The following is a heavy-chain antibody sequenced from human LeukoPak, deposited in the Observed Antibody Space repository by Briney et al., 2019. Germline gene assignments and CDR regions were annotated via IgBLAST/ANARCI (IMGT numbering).Heavy chain of an antibody. D-gene: IGHD3-22*01. Sequence: GGSLRLSCAASGITLSNYGMSWVRQAPGKGLEWVAGISGSGGSTNYADSVKGRFTISRDNPKNTLYLQMNSLRAEDTAVYFCAKRGVVIRVILVGFHKEAYYFDSWGQGALVTVSS. CDR3: AKRGVVIRVILVGFHKEAYYFDS. J-gene: IGHJ4*02. CDR1: GITLSNYG. V-gene: IGHV3-23*01. CDR2: ISGSGGST.